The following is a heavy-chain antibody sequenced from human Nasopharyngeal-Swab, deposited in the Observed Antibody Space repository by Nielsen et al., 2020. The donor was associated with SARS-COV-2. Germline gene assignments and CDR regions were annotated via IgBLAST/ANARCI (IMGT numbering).Heavy chain of an antibody. D-gene: IGHD3-9*01. Sequence: WIRQPPGKGLEWIGYIYYSGSTNYNPSLKSRVTISVDTSKNQFSLKLSSVTAADTAVYYCARALRYFDWSGSWWFDPWGQGTLVTVLL. CDR2: IYYSGST. CDR3: ARALRYFDWSGSWWFDP. J-gene: IGHJ5*02. V-gene: IGHV4-59*01.